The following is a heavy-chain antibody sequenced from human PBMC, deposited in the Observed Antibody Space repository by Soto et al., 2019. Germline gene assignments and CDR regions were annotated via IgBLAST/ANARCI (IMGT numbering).Heavy chain of an antibody. J-gene: IGHJ6*02. CDR2: IIPIFGTA. Sequence: QVQLVQSGAEVKKPGSSVKVSCKASGGTFSSYAISWVRQAPGQGLEWMGGIIPIFGTANYAQKFQGRVTNTADESTSTAYMELSSLRSEDTAVYYCARARGGCSSTSCSPDFYYYYGMDVWGQGTTVTVSS. CDR3: ARARGGCSSTSCSPDFYYYYGMDV. V-gene: IGHV1-69*01. D-gene: IGHD2-2*01. CDR1: GGTFSSYA.